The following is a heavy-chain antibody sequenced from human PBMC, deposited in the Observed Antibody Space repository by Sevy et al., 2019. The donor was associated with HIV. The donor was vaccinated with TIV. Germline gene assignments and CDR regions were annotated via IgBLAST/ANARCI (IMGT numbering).Heavy chain of an antibody. D-gene: IGHD4-17*01. V-gene: IGHV3-30-3*01. Sequence: GGSLRLSCAASGFTFSSYAMHWVRQAPGKGLEWVAVISYDGSNKYYADSVKGRFTMSRDNSKNTLYLQMNSLRAEDTAVYDCAREGLTTVVTRGIDYWGQGTLVTVSS. CDR1: GFTFSSYA. CDR3: AREGLTTVVTRGIDY. J-gene: IGHJ4*02. CDR2: ISYDGSNK.